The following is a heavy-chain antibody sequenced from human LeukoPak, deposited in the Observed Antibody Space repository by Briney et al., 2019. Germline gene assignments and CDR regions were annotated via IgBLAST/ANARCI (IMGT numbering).Heavy chain of an antibody. CDR1: GFTFSNYW. CDR2: INSDGSST. V-gene: IGHV3-74*01. J-gene: IGHJ4*02. CDR3: AKGGATVIDY. D-gene: IGHD4-17*01. Sequence: PGGSLRLSCAASGFTFSNYWMHWVRQAPGKGLVWVSRINSDGSSTTSADSVKGRFTISRDNAKNTLYPQMNSLRAEDTAVYYWAKGGATVIDYWGQGTLVTVSS.